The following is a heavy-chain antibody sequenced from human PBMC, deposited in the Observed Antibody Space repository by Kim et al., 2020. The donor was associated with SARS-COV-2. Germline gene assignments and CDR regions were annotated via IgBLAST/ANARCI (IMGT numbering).Heavy chain of an antibody. Sequence: ASVKVSCKASGYTFTSYAMDWVRQAPGQGLEWMGWINNKTGKPTYAQGFAGRFVFSLDTSVSAAYLQISSLKAEDTAIYYCARAPQVVPAATGVDYWGQGTPVTVSS. CDR3: ARAPQVVPAATGVDY. J-gene: IGHJ4*02. CDR1: GYTFTSYA. D-gene: IGHD2-2*01. V-gene: IGHV7-4-1*02. CDR2: INNKTGKP.